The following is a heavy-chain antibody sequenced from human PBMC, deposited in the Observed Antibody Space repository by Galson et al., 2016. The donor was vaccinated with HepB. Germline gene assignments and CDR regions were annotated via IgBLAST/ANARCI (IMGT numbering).Heavy chain of an antibody. CDR2: IYYTGNT. CDR1: NDSISNYY. V-gene: IGHV4-59*01. Sequence: SETLSLTCTVSNDSISNYYWTWIRQPAGKGLEWIGCIYYTGNTNSNPSLKSRVTISVDTSKNQFSLKLSSVTAADTAVYYCARAVYYRTYFFDYWGQGTLVTVSS. D-gene: IGHD3-22*01. J-gene: IGHJ4*02. CDR3: ARAVYYRTYFFDY.